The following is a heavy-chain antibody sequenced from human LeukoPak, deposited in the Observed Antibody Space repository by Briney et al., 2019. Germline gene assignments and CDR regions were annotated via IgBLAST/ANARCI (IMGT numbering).Heavy chain of an antibody. CDR3: ARGAVAPTDAFDI. CDR2: IIPIFGTA. CDR1: GGTFSSYA. V-gene: IGHV1-69*01. Sequence: ASVKVSCKASGGTFSSYAISWVRQAPGQGLEWMGGIIPIFGTANYAQKFQGRVTITADESTSTAYMELSSLRSEDTAVYYCARGAVAPTDAFDIWGQGTMVTVSS. J-gene: IGHJ3*02. D-gene: IGHD6-19*01.